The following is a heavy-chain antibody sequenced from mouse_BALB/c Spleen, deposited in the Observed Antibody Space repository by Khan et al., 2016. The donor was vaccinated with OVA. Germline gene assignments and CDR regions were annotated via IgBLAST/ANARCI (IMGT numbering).Heavy chain of an antibody. J-gene: IGHJ4*01. CDR3: ARHEYGKGDARDY. CDR2: ISNGGGNT. Sequence: EVELVESGGGLVQPGGSLKLSCATSGFTFSDYYMYWFRQTPKKRLEWVAYISNGGGNTYYPDTVKVRFTISRDNTKNPLYLQMSRLRSAYTALYYCARHEYGKGDARDYWGQGTSVTVSS. V-gene: IGHV5-12*02. CDR1: GFTFSDYY. D-gene: IGHD2-10*02.